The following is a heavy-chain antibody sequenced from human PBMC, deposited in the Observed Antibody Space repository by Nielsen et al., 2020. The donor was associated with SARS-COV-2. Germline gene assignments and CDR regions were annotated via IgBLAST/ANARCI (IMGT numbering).Heavy chain of an antibody. D-gene: IGHD2-15*01. V-gene: IGHV3-21*01. CDR3: TRGFYSQSDY. Sequence: GESLKISCEASGFTFRNYGMSWVRQAPGKGLEWVASISGDSYYIYYSELVKGRFTVSRDNGKNSLYLQMNTLRSEDTALYYCTRGFYSQSDYWGQGTLVTVSS. CDR1: GFTFRNYG. J-gene: IGHJ4*02. CDR2: ISGDSYYI.